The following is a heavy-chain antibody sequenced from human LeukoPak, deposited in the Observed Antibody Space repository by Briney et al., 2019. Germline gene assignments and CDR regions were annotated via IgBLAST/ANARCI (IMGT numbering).Heavy chain of an antibody. CDR3: ASNAVVEGFDY. D-gene: IGHD2-2*01. V-gene: IGHV4-31*03. J-gene: IGHJ4*02. Sequence: TLSPTCTVSGGSISSGGYYWSWIRQHPGKGLEWIGYIYYSGSTYYNPSLKSRVTISVDTSKNQFSLKLSSVTAADTAVYYCASNAVVEGFDYWGQGTLVTVSS. CDR1: GGSISSGGYY. CDR2: IYYSGST.